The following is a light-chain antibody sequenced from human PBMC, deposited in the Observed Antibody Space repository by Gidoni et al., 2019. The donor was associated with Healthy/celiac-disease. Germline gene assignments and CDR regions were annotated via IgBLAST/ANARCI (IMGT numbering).Light chain of an antibody. CDR1: QSASSF. Sequence: PGGRATLSCRASQSASSFVAWYQQKSGQAPRLLIYDASNGTTGIPARFSGSGSGTDFTLTISSLEPEDVAVYYYQQRSNWLTFXGXTKVEIK. V-gene: IGKV3-11*01. CDR3: QQRSNWLT. CDR2: DAS. J-gene: IGKJ4*02.